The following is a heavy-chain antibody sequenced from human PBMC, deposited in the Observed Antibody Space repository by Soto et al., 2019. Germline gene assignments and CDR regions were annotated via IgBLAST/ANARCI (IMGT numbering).Heavy chain of an antibody. CDR3: AKDARRTGLVGHWID. Sequence: VPLLESGGGLVQPGGSLRLSCGASGFTASNYAMPWVRQAPGKGLQWVSTISDSGRSAYYADSVKGRFAISRDNSKNTLFLHMNDLRAEDKAVYFCAKDARRTGLVGHWIDWGQGTLVTVSS. CDR1: GFTASNYA. D-gene: IGHD2-8*02. CDR2: ISDSGRSA. J-gene: IGHJ4*02. V-gene: IGHV3-23*01.